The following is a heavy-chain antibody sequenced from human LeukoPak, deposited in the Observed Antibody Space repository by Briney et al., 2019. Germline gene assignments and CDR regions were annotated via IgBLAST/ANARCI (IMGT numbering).Heavy chain of an antibody. J-gene: IGHJ4*02. CDR2: ISGSGGST. D-gene: IGHD2-2*01. CDR3: AKSDSYCSSTSCYDWAHDY. CDR1: GFTFSSYA. Sequence: GGSLRLSCAASGFTFSSYAMSWVRQAPGKGLEWVSAISGSGGSTYYADSVKGRFTISRDNSKNTLYLQMNSLRAEDMAVHYCAKSDSYCSSTSCYDWAHDYWGQGTLVTVSS. V-gene: IGHV3-23*01.